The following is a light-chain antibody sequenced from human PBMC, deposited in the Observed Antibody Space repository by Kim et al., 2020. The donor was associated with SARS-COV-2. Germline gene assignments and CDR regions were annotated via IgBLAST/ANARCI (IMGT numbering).Light chain of an antibody. CDR3: QQYGSTPLT. J-gene: IGKJ4*01. CDR2: DAS. Sequence: PGERATLSCRASQSVSSSNLAWYQQKPGQPPRLLRYDASSRATGIPDRFSGSGSGTDFTLTISRLEPEDFAVYYCQQYGSTPLTFGGGTKVDIK. V-gene: IGKV3-20*01. CDR1: QSVSSSN.